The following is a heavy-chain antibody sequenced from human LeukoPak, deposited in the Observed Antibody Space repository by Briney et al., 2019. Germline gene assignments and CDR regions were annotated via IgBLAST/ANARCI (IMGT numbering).Heavy chain of an antibody. J-gene: IGHJ6*03. CDR2: ISSSGSTI. CDR1: GFTFSSYE. CDR3: AKEGVGATISHYYYMDV. Sequence: GGSLRLSCAASGFTFSSYEMNWVRQAPGKGLEWVSYISSSGSTIYYADSVKGRFTISRDNAKNSLYLQMNSLRAEDTAVYYCAKEGVGATISHYYYMDVWGKGTTVTVSS. V-gene: IGHV3-48*03. D-gene: IGHD1-26*01.